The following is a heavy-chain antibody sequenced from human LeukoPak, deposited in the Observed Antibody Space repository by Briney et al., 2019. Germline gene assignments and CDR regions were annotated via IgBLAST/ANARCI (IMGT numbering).Heavy chain of an antibody. J-gene: IGHJ3*02. Sequence: ASVKVSCKASGYTFTSYDINWVRQATGQGLEWMGWMNPNSGNTGYAQKFQGRVTMTRNTSISTAYMELSSLRSEDTAVYYCAGTLSGTTGTTFGAFDIWGQGTMVTVSS. V-gene: IGHV1-8*01. CDR1: GYTFTSYD. CDR3: AGTLSGTTGTTFGAFDI. D-gene: IGHD1-1*01. CDR2: MNPNSGNT.